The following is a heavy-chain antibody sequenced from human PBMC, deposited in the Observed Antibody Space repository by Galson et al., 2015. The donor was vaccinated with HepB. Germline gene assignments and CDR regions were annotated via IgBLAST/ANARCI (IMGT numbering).Heavy chain of an antibody. CDR2: INPSGGST. D-gene: IGHD5-24*01. V-gene: IGHV1-46*01. J-gene: IGHJ4*02. CDR1: GYTFTTYY. CDR3: ARDLFGYIGF. Sequence: SVKVSCKASGYTFTTYYTHWVRQAPGQGLEWMGMINPSGGSTTYAQKFQGRVTMTRDTSTSTVYMELSSLRSEDTAVYFCARDLFGYIGFWGQGTLVTVSS.